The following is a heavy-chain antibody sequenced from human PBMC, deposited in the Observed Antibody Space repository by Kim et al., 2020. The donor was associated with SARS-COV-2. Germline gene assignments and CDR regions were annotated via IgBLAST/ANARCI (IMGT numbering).Heavy chain of an antibody. CDR3: ARWISDVESPRIGVYVHH. CDR1: GFTINNYW. D-gene: IGHD3-10*01. V-gene: IGHV3-7*03. J-gene: IGHJ1*01. Sequence: GGSLRLSCAASGFTINNYWMTWVRQAPGKGLVWVASLSYGGTAQFSADSVKGRFTIYRDNARNSVRLQMSSLRVEDTGVYYCARWISDVESPRIGVYVHHGGQGALGSVSS. CDR2: LSYGGTAQ.